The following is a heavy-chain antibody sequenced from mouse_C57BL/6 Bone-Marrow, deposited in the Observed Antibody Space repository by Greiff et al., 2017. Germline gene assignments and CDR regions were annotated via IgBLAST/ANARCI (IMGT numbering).Heavy chain of an antibody. CDR2: IDPSDSYT. CDR1: GYTFTSYW. J-gene: IGHJ4*01. V-gene: IGHV1-69*01. CDR3: ARGGGYAMDY. Sequence: VKLQQPGAELVMPGASVKLSCKASGYTFTSYWMHWVKQRPGQGLEWIGEIDPSDSYTNYNQKFEGKSTLTVDKSSSTAYMQLSSLTSEDSAVYYCARGGGYAMDYWGQGTSVTVSS.